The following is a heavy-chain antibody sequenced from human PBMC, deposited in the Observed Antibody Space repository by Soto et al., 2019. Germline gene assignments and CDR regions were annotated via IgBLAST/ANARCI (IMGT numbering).Heavy chain of an antibody. CDR1: GFSLSTSGMV. V-gene: IGHV2-70*01. D-gene: IGHD3-10*01. CDR3: ARMSSKYYYGSGSYSHNWFDP. J-gene: IGHJ5*02. Sequence: GPALVTPTQTLTLPCTFSGFSLSTSGMVVRRTAQAPGKALEWLALIDWDDDKYYSTSLKSRLTISKDTSKNQVVLTMTNMDPVDTATYYCARMSSKYYYGSGSYSHNWFDPWGQGTLVTVS. CDR2: IDWDDDK.